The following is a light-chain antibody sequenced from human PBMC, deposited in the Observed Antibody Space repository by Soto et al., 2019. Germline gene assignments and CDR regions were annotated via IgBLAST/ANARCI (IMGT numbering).Light chain of an antibody. CDR1: QSVSSSY. CDR3: QQYGSTPPSA. Sequence: EIALTQSPGTLSLSPGERATLSCRVSQSVSSSYLAWYQQKPGQAPRLLIYGASSRATGIPDRFSGSGSGTDFTLTISRLEPEDFAVYYCQQYGSTPPSAFGQGTKVELK. CDR2: GAS. J-gene: IGKJ1*01. V-gene: IGKV3-20*01.